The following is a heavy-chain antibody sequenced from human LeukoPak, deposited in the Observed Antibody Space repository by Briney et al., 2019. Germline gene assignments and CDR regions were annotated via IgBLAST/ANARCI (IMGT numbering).Heavy chain of an antibody. CDR3: ARDLGYYYMDV. CDR2: IYYSGST. CDR1: GGSISSYY. J-gene: IGHJ6*03. V-gene: IGHV4-59*01. Sequence: PSETLSLTCTVSGGSISSYYWSWIRQPPGKGLEWIGYIYYSGSTNYNPSLKSRVTISVDTSKNQFSLKLSSVTAADTAVYYCARDLGYYYMDVWGKGTTVTVSS.